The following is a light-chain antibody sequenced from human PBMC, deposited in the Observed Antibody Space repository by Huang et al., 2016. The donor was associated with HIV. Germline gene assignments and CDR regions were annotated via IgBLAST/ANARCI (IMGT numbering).Light chain of an antibody. CDR1: QDIGKY. Sequence: DIQMTQSPSSLSASIGYRVTITCQASQDIGKYLNWYQQYSGQAPKLLIFDASNLQTGVSSRFSGSGSGTDFTFTINTLQPEDIATYYCQHYDSLPPWTFGQGTRVQI. V-gene: IGKV1-33*01. CDR3: QHYDSLPPWT. J-gene: IGKJ1*01. CDR2: DAS.